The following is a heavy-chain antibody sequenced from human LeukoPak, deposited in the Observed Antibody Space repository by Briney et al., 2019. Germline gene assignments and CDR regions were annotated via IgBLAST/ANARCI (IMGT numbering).Heavy chain of an antibody. Sequence: SETLSLTCTVSGGSISTYYWSWIRQPPGKGLEWIGYIYYSGSTDDNPSLKSRVTISVDTSKNQFSLKLTSVTAADTAVYYCARGTLPGARRAFGIWGQRTMVTVSS. V-gene: IGHV4-59*01. CDR1: GGSISTYY. D-gene: IGHD7-27*01. CDR3: ARGTLPGARRAFGI. J-gene: IGHJ3*02. CDR2: IYYSGST.